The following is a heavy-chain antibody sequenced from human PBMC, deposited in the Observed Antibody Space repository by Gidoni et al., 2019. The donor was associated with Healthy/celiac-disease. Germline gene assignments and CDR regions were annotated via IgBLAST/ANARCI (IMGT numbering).Heavy chain of an antibody. Sequence: QVQLVESGGGVVQPGRSLRLSCAASGFTFSSYGMHGVRQAPGKGLEWVAVIWYDGSNKYYADSVKGRFTISRDNSKNTLYLQMNSLRAEDTAVYYCARYDSRDYAAFDIWGQGTMVTVSS. CDR3: ARYDSRDYAAFDI. D-gene: IGHD3-22*01. V-gene: IGHV3-33*01. CDR2: IWYDGSNK. J-gene: IGHJ3*02. CDR1: GFTFSSYG.